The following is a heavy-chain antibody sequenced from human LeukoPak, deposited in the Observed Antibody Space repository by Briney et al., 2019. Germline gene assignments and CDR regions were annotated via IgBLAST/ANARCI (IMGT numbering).Heavy chain of an antibody. J-gene: IGHJ3*02. CDR3: AKDSKVRGVIFFDI. Sequence: SENLSLTCTVSGGSISNYYWNWIRQPAGKGLEWIGRIDTSGSTNYNPSLKSRVTMSVDTSKNQFSLKLSSVTAADTAVYYCAKDSKVRGVIFFDIWGQGTMVTVSS. CDR2: IDTSGST. V-gene: IGHV4-4*07. CDR1: GGSISNYY. D-gene: IGHD3-10*01.